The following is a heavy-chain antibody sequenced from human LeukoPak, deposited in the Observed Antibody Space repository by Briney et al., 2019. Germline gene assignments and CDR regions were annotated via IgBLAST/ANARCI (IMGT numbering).Heavy chain of an antibody. CDR2: IYYSGST. D-gene: IGHD3-10*01. J-gene: IGHJ4*02. CDR1: GCTISSGDYY. V-gene: IGHV4-30-4*01. Sequence: SQTVSLTCTVSGCTISSGDYYWIWMPQPPGKGLEWIGYIYYSGSTHYNPSLKRRITIPVATSTTQFSLKLNSVTAADTAVYYCASYYGSGSYPLFNYWGQGTLVTVSS. CDR3: ASYYGSGSYPLFNY.